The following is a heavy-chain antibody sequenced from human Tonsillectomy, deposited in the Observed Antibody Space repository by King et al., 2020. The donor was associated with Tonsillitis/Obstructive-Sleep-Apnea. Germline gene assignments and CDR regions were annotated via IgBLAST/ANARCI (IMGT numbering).Heavy chain of an antibody. V-gene: IGHV1-2*06. Sequence: VQLVQSGAEVKKPGASVKVSCKASGYTFTGYYMHWVRQAPGQGLEWMGRINPNSGGTNYAQKFQGRVTMTRDTSISTAYMELSRLRSDDTAVYYCARDKDYIWGSQNYLDIWGQGTMVTVSS. D-gene: IGHD3-16*01. CDR2: INPNSGGT. J-gene: IGHJ3*02. CDR3: ARDKDYIWGSQNYLDI. CDR1: GYTFTGYY.